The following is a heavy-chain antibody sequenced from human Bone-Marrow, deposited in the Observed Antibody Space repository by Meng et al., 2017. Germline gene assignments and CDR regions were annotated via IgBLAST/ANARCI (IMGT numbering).Heavy chain of an antibody. Sequence: GGSLRLSCAASGFTFSSYEMNWVRQAPGKGLEWVSYISSSGSTIYYADSVKGRFTISRDNAKNSLYLQMNSLRAEDTAVYYCARDPPGGVTTSFGSQGDYWGQGTLVTVSS. CDR1: GFTFSSYE. CDR3: ARDPPGGVTTSFGSQGDY. CDR2: ISSSGSTI. V-gene: IGHV3-48*03. D-gene: IGHD4-17*01. J-gene: IGHJ4*02.